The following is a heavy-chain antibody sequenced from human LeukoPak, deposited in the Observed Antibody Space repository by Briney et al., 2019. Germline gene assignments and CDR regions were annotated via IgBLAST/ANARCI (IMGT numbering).Heavy chain of an antibody. CDR2: ISAYNGNT. CDR3: ARSYDYVWGSYRPFDY. V-gene: IGHV1-18*01. J-gene: IGHJ4*02. CDR1: GYTFTSYG. Sequence: ASVKVSCKASGYTFTSYGISWVRQAPGQGLEWMGWISAYNGNTNYAQKLQGRVIMTTDTSTSTAYMELRSLRSDDTAVYYCARSYDYVWGSYRPFDYWGQGTLVTVSS. D-gene: IGHD3-16*02.